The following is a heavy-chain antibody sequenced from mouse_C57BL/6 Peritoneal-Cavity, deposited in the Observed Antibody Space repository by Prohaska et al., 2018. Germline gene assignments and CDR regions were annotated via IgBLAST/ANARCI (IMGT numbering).Heavy chain of an antibody. CDR2: IEPNSGGT. D-gene: IGHD1-1*01. J-gene: IGHJ4*01. CDR3: ASPLRYYGSSYGAMDY. Sequence: QVQLQQPGAELVKPGASVKLSCKASGYTFTSYWMHWVKQRPGRGLEWIGRIEPNSGGTKYNEKFKSKATLTVDKPSSTAYMQLSSLTSEDSAVYYCASPLRYYGSSYGAMDYWGQGTSVTVSS. V-gene: IGHV1-72*01. CDR1: GYTFTSYW.